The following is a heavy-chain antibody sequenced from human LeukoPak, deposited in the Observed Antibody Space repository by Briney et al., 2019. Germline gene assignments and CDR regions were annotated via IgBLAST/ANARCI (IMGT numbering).Heavy chain of an antibody. CDR1: GGSISSGSYY. D-gene: IGHD3-3*01. V-gene: IGHV4-61*02. CDR3: ARERWDFWSGYYSD. Sequence: PSQTLSLTCTVSGGSISSGSYYWSWIRQPAGKGLEWIGRIYTSGSTNYNPSLKSRVTISVDTSKNQFSLKLSSVTAADTAVYYCARERWDFWSGYYSDWGQGTLVTVSS. J-gene: IGHJ4*02. CDR2: IYTSGST.